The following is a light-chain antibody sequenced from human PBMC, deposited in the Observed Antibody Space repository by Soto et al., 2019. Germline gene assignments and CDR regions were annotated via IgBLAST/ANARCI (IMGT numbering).Light chain of an antibody. J-gene: IGKJ1*01. CDR1: QSLDSSF. Sequence: ESVLTQSPGTLSLSPGERATLSCTASQSLDSSFLAGYQQKPGQAPRLLIAGASSRADGIPDRFSGSGSGTDFTLTISSLEPEDFAVYYCQQFDNAPPWTFGQGTKVEIK. V-gene: IGKV3-20*01. CDR2: GAS. CDR3: QQFDNAPPWT.